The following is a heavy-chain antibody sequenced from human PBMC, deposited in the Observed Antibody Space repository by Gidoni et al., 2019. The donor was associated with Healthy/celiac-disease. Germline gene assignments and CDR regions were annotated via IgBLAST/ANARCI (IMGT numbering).Heavy chain of an antibody. CDR3: AREGITMIVVPGAFDY. D-gene: IGHD3-22*01. CDR1: GFTSSRYS. V-gene: IGHV3-21*01. CDR2: ISSSSSYI. J-gene: IGHJ4*02. Sequence: EVQLVESGGGLVKPGGSLRLPCAASGFTSSRYSMNWVRQAPGKGLEWFLSISSSSSYIYYAVSVKGRFTISRDNAKNSLYLQMNSLRAEDTAVYYCAREGITMIVVPGAFDYWGQGTLVTVSS.